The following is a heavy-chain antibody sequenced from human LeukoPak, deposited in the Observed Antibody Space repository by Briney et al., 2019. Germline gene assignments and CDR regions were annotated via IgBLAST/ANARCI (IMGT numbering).Heavy chain of an antibody. CDR2: IYTSGST. CDR3: AREREIYSSGWYLVGFDY. J-gene: IGHJ4*02. V-gene: IGHV4-4*07. Sequence: PSETLSLTCTVSGGSISSYYWSRIRQPAGKGLEWIGRIYTSGSTNYNPSLKSRVTMSVDTSKNQFSLKLSSVTAADTAVYYCAREREIYSSGWYLVGFDYWGQGTLVTVSS. D-gene: IGHD6-19*01. CDR1: GGSISSYY.